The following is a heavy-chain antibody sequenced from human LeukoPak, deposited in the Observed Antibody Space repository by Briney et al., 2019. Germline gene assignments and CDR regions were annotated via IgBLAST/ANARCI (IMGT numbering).Heavy chain of an antibody. Sequence: PETLSLTCAVYGGSFSGYYWSWIRQPPGKGLEWIGEINHSGSTNYNPSLKSRVTISVDTSKNQFSLKLSSVTAADTAVYYCASGRKPVDRDYWGQGTLVTVSS. V-gene: IGHV4-34*01. CDR3: ASGRKPVDRDY. CDR1: GGSFSGYY. CDR2: INHSGST. J-gene: IGHJ4*02.